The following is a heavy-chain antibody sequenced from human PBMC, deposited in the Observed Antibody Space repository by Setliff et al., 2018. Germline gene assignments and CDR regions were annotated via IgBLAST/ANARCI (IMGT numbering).Heavy chain of an antibody. CDR1: GGSISSGGYY. D-gene: IGHD2-2*01. V-gene: IGHV4-31*03. Sequence: SETLSLTCTVSGGSISSGGYYWSWIRQHPGKGLEWIGYIYYSGSTYYNPSLKSRVTISVDTSKNQFSLKLNSVTAADTAVYYCARALGYCSRTSRYADAFDIWGQGTMVTVSS. CDR3: ARALGYCSRTSRYADAFDI. J-gene: IGHJ3*02. CDR2: IYYSGST.